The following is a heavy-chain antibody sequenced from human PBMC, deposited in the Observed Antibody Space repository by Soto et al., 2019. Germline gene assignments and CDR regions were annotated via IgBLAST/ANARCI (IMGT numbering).Heavy chain of an antibody. Sequence: PGGSLRLSCAASGFTFSSYSMTWVRQAPGKGLEWVSSISSSSSYIYYADSVRGRFTISRDNAKNSLYLQMNSLRAEDTAVYYCARDWVAVAGTGAFDIWGQGTMVTVSS. CDR3: ARDWVAVAGTGAFDI. J-gene: IGHJ3*02. CDR2: ISSSSSYI. CDR1: GFTFSSYS. V-gene: IGHV3-21*01. D-gene: IGHD6-19*01.